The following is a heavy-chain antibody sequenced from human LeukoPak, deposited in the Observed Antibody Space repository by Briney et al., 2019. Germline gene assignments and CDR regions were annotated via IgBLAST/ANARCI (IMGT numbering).Heavy chain of an antibody. CDR1: GFTFSSYW. J-gene: IGHJ4*02. CDR2: TNSDGSTT. D-gene: IGHD1-26*01. Sequence: GGSLRLSCAAPGFTFSSYWMHWVRQAPGKGLVWVSGTNSDGSTTAYADSVKGRFTISRDNAKNTPYLQMNSLRAEDTAVYYCATNIVGPTLDYWGQGTLVTVSS. CDR3: ATNIVGPTLDY. V-gene: IGHV3-74*01.